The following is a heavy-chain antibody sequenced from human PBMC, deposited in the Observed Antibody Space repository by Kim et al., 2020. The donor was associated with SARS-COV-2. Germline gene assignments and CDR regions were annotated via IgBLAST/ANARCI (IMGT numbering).Heavy chain of an antibody. D-gene: IGHD5-12*01. Sequence: SETLSLTCTVSGGSINSSDYYWGCIRQPPGKGLEWIGSIFYSGGTYYNPSLESRVIISVDTSKNQFSLRLSSVTAADTAVYYCARVHYSGYSDPWGQGTLVTVSS. CDR1: GGSINSSDYY. J-gene: IGHJ5*02. CDR3: ARVHYSGYSDP. CDR2: IFYSGGT. V-gene: IGHV4-39*07.